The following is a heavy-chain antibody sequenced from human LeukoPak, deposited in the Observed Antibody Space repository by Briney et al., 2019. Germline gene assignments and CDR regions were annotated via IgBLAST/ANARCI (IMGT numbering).Heavy chain of an antibody. CDR1: GYSFTSYW. CDR3: ASTITIFGVVLKDAFDI. Sequence: GESLKISCKGSGYSFTSYWIGWVRQMPEKGLEWMGIIYPGDSDTRYSPSFQGQVTISADKSISTAYLQWSSLKASDTAMYYCASTITIFGVVLKDAFDIWGQGTMVTVSS. D-gene: IGHD3-3*01. CDR2: IYPGDSDT. J-gene: IGHJ3*02. V-gene: IGHV5-51*01.